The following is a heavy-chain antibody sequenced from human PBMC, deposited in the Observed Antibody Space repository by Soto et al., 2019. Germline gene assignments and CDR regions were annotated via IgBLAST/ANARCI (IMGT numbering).Heavy chain of an antibody. CDR3: AKIGEAGAVAGTGAFDI. D-gene: IGHD6-19*01. V-gene: IGHV3-23*01. J-gene: IGHJ3*02. CDR2: ISGRGGST. CDR1: GFTFSSYA. Sequence: GGSLRLSCAASGFTFSSYAMSWVRQAPGKGLEWVSAISGRGGSTYYADSVKGRYTISRDNSNNTLYLQMNSLRAEDTAVYYCAKIGEAGAVAGTGAFDIWGQGTMVPVSS.